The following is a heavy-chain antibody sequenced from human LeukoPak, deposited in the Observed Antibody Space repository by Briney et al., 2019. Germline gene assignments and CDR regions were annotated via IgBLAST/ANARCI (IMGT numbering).Heavy chain of an antibody. CDR1: GFTVSSNY. J-gene: IGHJ4*02. D-gene: IGHD6-19*01. CDR3: ARDLASSSGWEFDY. Sequence: GGSLRLSCAASGFTVSSNYMNWVRQTPGKGLEWVSLTYGGGSTYYADSVKGRFTISRDNSKNTLYLQMSSLRAEDTAVYYCARDLASSSGWEFDYWGQGTLVTVSS. CDR2: TYGGGST. V-gene: IGHV3-53*01.